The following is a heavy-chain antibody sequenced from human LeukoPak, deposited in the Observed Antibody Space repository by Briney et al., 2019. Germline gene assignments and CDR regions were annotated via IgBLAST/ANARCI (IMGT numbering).Heavy chain of an antibody. CDR1: GFTFSSYG. V-gene: IGHV3-30*02. CDR3: FGPKNYYDSSGYYDAFDI. J-gene: IGHJ3*02. Sequence: GGSLRLSCAASGFTFSSYGMHWVRQAPGKGLEWVAFIRYDGSNKYYADSVKGRFTISRDNSKNTLYLQMNSLRAEDTAVYYCFGPKNYYDSSGYYDAFDIWGQGTMVTVSS. D-gene: IGHD3-22*01. CDR2: IRYDGSNK.